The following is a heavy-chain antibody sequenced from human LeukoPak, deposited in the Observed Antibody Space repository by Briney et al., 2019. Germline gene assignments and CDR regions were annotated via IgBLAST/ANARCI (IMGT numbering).Heavy chain of an antibody. V-gene: IGHV3-23*01. CDR1: GFTFSSYA. CDR3: AGAGDGSGSYLVDY. D-gene: IGHD3-10*01. J-gene: IGHJ4*02. CDR2: ISGSGGST. Sequence: GGSLRLSCAASGFTFSSYAMSWVRQAPGKGLEWVSAISGSGGSTYYADSVKGRFTISRDNSKNTLYLQMNSLRAEDTAVYYCAGAGDGSGSYLVDYWGQGTLVTVSS.